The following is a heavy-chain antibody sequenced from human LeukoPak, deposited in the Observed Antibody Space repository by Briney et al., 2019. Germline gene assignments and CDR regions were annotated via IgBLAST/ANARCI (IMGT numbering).Heavy chain of an antibody. Sequence: PGGSLRLSCAASGFTFSSYAMTWVRQAPGKGREWVSSISSSGGSTYYANSVRGRFTISRDNSKNTLYLQMNSLRAEDTAIYYCAKDLVTGSLDYWGQGTLVTVSS. J-gene: IGHJ4*02. CDR3: AKDLVTGSLDY. CDR2: ISSSGGST. V-gene: IGHV3-23*01. CDR1: GFTFSSYA. D-gene: IGHD3-10*01.